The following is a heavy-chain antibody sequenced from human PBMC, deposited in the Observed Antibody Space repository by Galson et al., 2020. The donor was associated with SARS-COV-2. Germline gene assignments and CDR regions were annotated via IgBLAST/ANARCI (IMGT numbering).Heavy chain of an antibody. D-gene: IGHD1-1*01. CDR3: ARGDGTGGHSYVLDV. J-gene: IGHJ6*02. Sequence: SETLSHPCSVSGDSIRSGGSDWSWLRQPPGKGREWIGYIYNTGSTYSNASLTSRVTLSIDTSKKQFSLRLSSVTAADTAVYYCARGDGTGGHSYVLDVWGQGTTVTVSS. V-gene: IGHV4-31*03. CDR2: IYNTGST. CDR1: GDSIRSGGSD.